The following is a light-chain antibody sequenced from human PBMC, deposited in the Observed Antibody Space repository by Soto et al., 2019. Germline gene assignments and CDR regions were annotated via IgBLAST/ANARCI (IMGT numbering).Light chain of an antibody. J-gene: IGKJ1*01. Sequence: EIVMTQSPAILSVSPGERSTLSCRASQSVSTNLAWFQQKPGQTPRLLFNGASTRATGIPARFTGSGSGTEFILTISSLQSEDFAVYYCQQYDIWPPTFGQGTKGEIK. CDR3: QQYDIWPPT. CDR2: GAS. V-gene: IGKV3-15*01. CDR1: QSVSTN.